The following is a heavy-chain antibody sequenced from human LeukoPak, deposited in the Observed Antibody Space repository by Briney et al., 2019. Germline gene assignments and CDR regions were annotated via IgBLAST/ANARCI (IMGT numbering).Heavy chain of an antibody. CDR3: AKDLSDPVMVIDS. CDR1: GFTFSSYA. J-gene: IGHJ4*02. Sequence: RGGSLRLSCAASGFTFSSYAMSWVRQAPGGGLGRGSAISGSGGSTFYADSVKGRFTISRDNSKNKMYLQMNSQRAEDTAVYYCAKDLSDPVMVIDSWGQGTLVTVSS. D-gene: IGHD5-18*01. CDR2: ISGSGGST. V-gene: IGHV3-23*01.